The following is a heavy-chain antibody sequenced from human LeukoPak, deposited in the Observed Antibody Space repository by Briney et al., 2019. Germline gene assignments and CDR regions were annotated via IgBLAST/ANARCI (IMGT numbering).Heavy chain of an antibody. CDR3: AELGITMIGGV. Sequence: GGSLRLSCAASGFTFSTYYMNWVRRAPGKGLEWVSSISSSSIYIYYADSVKGRFTISRDNAKNSLYLQMNSLRAEDTAVYYCAELGITMIGGVWGKGTTVTISS. CDR2: ISSSSIYI. D-gene: IGHD3-10*02. V-gene: IGHV3-21*01. CDR1: GFTFSTYY. J-gene: IGHJ6*04.